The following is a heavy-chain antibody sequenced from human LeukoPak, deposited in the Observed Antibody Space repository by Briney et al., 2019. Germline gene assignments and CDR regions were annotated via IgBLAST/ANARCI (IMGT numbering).Heavy chain of an antibody. CDR2: ISAYNGNT. Sequence: ASVKVSCKASGYTFTSYGISWVRQAPGQGLEWMGWISAYNGNTNYAQKLQGRVTMTTDTSTSTAYMELRSLRSDDTAVYYCARDLPGRGMIVVGVGDYWGQGTLVTVSS. CDR1: GYTFTSYG. CDR3: ARDLPGRGMIVVGVGDY. V-gene: IGHV1-18*01. D-gene: IGHD3-22*01. J-gene: IGHJ4*02.